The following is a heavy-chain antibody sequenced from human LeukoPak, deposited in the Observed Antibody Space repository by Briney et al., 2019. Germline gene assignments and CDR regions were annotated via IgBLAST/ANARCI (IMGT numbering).Heavy chain of an antibody. CDR2: INHSGST. Sequence: PSETLSLTCAVYGGSFSGYYWSWIRQPPGKGLEWIGEINHSGSTNYNPSLKSRVTISVDTSKNQFSLKLSSVTAADTAVYYCAIPRGRYSSSWSLVSHYWGQGTLVTVSS. V-gene: IGHV4-34*01. D-gene: IGHD6-13*01. CDR1: GGSFSGYY. CDR3: AIPRGRYSSSWSLVSHY. J-gene: IGHJ4*02.